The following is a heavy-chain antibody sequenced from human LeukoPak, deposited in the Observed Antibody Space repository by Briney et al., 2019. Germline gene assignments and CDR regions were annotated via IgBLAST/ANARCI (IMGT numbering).Heavy chain of an antibody. Sequence: NPSETLSLTCTVSGGSISSSSYYWGWIRQPPGKGLEWIGSIYYSGSTYYNPSLKSRVTISVDTSKNQFSLKLSSVTAADTAVYYCARLTSGSYGMDYWGQGTLVTVSS. CDR1: GGSISSSSYY. V-gene: IGHV4-39*07. CDR2: IYYSGST. D-gene: IGHD1-26*01. CDR3: ARLTSGSYGMDY. J-gene: IGHJ4*02.